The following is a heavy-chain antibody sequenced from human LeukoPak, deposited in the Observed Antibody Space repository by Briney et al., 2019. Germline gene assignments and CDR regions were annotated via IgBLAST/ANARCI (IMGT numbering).Heavy chain of an antibody. Sequence: RGSLRLSCSASGLTFSSYSMNWVRQAPGKVLERVSSICGSSGYIYDADSGKDRFTISRDNAKNSLYLQMNSLSAEDTAVYYCVAGPIAAAGEDYWGQGILVTVSS. CDR2: ICGSSGYI. J-gene: IGHJ4*02. V-gene: IGHV3-21*01. CDR1: GLTFSSYS. D-gene: IGHD6-13*01. CDR3: VAGPIAAAGEDY.